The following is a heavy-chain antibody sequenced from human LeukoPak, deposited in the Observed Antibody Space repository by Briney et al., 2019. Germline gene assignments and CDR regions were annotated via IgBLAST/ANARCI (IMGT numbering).Heavy chain of an antibody. CDR3: ARGSSAGALYSGSYFVFIRPLGYYFDY. CDR1: GFTVATSY. Sequence: GGSLRLSCAASGFTVATSYMTWVRQAPGKGLEWVSVIYAGGSTYYTDSVKGRFTISRDNSNNTVYLQMNSLRAEDTAVYYCARGSSAGALYSGSYFVFIRPLGYYFDYWGQGTLVTVSP. V-gene: IGHV3-66*01. J-gene: IGHJ4*02. D-gene: IGHD1-26*01. CDR2: IYAGGST.